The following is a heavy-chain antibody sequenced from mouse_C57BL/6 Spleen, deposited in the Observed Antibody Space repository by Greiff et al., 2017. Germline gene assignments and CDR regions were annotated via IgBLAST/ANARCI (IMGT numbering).Heavy chain of an antibody. D-gene: IGHD2-4*01. Sequence: VQLQQSGAELVRPGTSVKMSCKASGYTFTNYWIGWAKQRPGHGLEWIGDIYPGGGYTNYNEKFKGKATLTADKSSSTAYMQFSSLTSEDSAIYYCARSDYDEGYYFDYWGQGTTLTVSS. V-gene: IGHV1-63*01. CDR3: ARSDYDEGYYFDY. CDR1: GYTFTNYW. CDR2: IYPGGGYT. J-gene: IGHJ2*01.